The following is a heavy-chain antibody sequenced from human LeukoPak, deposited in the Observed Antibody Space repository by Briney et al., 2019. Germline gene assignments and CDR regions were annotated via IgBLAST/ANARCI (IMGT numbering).Heavy chain of an antibody. V-gene: IGHV3-30*01. CDR2: ISYDGSSK. Sequence: GGSLRLSCATSGFTFSAYAMRWVRQAPAKGLEWVAVISYDGSSKYYADSVKGRFAISRDNSKNILYLQMNSLRVEDTAVYYCARAWDYYGSGSFPDYWGQGTLVTVSS. CDR1: GFTFSAYA. D-gene: IGHD3-10*01. CDR3: ARAWDYYGSGSFPDY. J-gene: IGHJ4*02.